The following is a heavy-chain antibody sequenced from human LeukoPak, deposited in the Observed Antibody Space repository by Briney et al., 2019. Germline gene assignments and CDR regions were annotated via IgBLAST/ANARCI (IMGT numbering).Heavy chain of an antibody. V-gene: IGHV3-11*06. J-gene: IGHJ4*02. Sequence: PGGSLRLSCAASGFTFSDYYMSWIRQAPGKGLEWLSYISRSGSHTPYADSVKGRFTVSRDNAKNSLSLELNSLRVDDTAIYYCARVGSTAEAGTPDYRGQGTLVTVSS. CDR1: GFTFSDYY. CDR3: ARVGSTAEAGTPDY. CDR2: ISRSGSHT. D-gene: IGHD6-13*01.